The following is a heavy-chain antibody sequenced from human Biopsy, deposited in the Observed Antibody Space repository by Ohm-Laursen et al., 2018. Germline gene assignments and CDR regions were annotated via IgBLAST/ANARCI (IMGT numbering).Heavy chain of an antibody. J-gene: IGHJ3*02. CDR3: AKHGSGWTGDDAFHI. CDR2: ISYSRDT. D-gene: IGHD6-19*01. CDR1: GGSISGSS. V-gene: IGHV4-59*08. Sequence: TLSLTCTVSGGSISGSSWSWIRQAPGKGLEWIGYISYSRDTNYNPSLKSRITISVDTSKNKFSLKLSSVTAADPAVYYCAKHGSGWTGDDAFHIWGQGTMVTVSS.